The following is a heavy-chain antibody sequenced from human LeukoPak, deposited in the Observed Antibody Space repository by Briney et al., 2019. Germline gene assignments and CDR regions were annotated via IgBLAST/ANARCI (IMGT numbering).Heavy chain of an antibody. CDR1: GGSISSGGYY. CDR3: ARDRRDGYCLGH. D-gene: IGHD5-24*01. J-gene: IGHJ4*02. CDR2: IYSGGTT. Sequence: LSLTCTVSGGSISSGGYYWSWVRQTPGKGLEWVSGIYSGGTTYYADSVKGRVTISRDSSKNTLYLQMNSLRAEDTAVYYCARDRRDGYCLGHWGQGTLVTVS. V-gene: IGHV3-66*01.